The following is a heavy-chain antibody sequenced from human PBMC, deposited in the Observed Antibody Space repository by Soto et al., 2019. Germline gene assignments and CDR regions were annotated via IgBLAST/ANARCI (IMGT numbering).Heavy chain of an antibody. CDR3: EAYSHKGY. J-gene: IGHJ4*02. CDR2: IYSGGST. V-gene: IGHV3-66*01. CDR1: GFTVSNNY. D-gene: IGHD3-16*01. Sequence: EEQLVESGGDLVQPGGSLRLSCAASGFTVSNNYMSWVRQAPGTGLEWVSLIYSGGSTYYADSVKGRFTISRDSSKNTLYLQMNSLRAEDTAMYYCEAYSHKGYWRQGTLVTVSS.